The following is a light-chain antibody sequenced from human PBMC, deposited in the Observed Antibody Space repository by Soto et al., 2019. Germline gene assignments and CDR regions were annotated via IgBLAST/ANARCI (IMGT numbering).Light chain of an antibody. V-gene: IGLV2-14*01. Sequence: QSALAQPASGSGSPGQPITISCPGTSSDVGGYNYVSWYQQHPGKAPKLMIYEVSNRPSGVSNRFSGSKSGNTASLTISGLQAEDEADYYCSSYTSSSTPYYVFGTGTKVTVL. CDR1: SSDVGGYNY. CDR2: EVS. J-gene: IGLJ1*01. CDR3: SSYTSSSTPYYV.